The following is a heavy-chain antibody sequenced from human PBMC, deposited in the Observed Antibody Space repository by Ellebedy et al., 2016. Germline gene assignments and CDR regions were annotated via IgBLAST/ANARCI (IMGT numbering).Heavy chain of an antibody. V-gene: IGHV1-46*04. D-gene: IGHD1-7*01. CDR3: ARAIKTNYYYYGMDV. J-gene: IGHJ6*02. CDR1: GYTFTSYY. Sequence: ASVKVSCKASGYTFTSYYMHWVRQAPGQGLEWMGIINPSGGSTSYAQKLQGRVTMTRDTSTSTVYMELSSLRSEDTAVYYCARAIKTNYYYYGMDVWGQGTTVTVSS. CDR2: INPSGGST.